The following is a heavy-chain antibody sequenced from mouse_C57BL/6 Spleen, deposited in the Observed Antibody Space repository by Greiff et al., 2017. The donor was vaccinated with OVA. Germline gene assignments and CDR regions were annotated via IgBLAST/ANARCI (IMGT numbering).Heavy chain of an antibody. J-gene: IGHJ4*01. CDR3: ARGEANWDAMDD. D-gene: IGHD4-1*01. Sequence: VQLQQSGAELVKPGASVKISCKASGYAFSSSWMNWVKQRPGKGLEWIGQIYPGDGDTNYNGKFKGKATLTADKSSSTAYMQLSSLTSEDAAVYFCARGEANWDAMDDWGQGTSVTVSS. CDR2: IYPGDGDT. CDR1: GYAFSSSW. V-gene: IGHV1-80*01.